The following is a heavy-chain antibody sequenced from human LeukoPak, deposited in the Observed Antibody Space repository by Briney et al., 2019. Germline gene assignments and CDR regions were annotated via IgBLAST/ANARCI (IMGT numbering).Heavy chain of an antibody. CDR1: GFTFSSYG. J-gene: IGHJ4*02. Sequence: GGSLXLSCAASGFTFSSYGMHWVRQAPGKGXEWVAFIRYDGSNKYYADSVKGRFTISRDNSKNTLYLQMNSLRAEDTAVYYCAKDRAPIVVVPAATYFDYWGQGTLVTVSS. CDR2: IRYDGSNK. V-gene: IGHV3-30*02. CDR3: AKDRAPIVVVPAATYFDY. D-gene: IGHD2-2*01.